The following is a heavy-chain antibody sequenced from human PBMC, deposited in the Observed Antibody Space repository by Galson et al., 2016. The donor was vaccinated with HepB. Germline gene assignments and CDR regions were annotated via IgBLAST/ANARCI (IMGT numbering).Heavy chain of an antibody. CDR3: ARTPAHSSSTVFDY. D-gene: IGHD6-13*01. Sequence: PALVKPTQTLTLTCTFSGFSLSTSGMSISWIRQPPGRALEWLALIDWDDSKYYNTSLKTRVTVSKDTSENQVVLTMTNMDPVDTATYYCARTPAHSSSTVFDYWGQGTPVTVSS. V-gene: IGHV2-70*01. J-gene: IGHJ4*02. CDR2: IDWDDSK. CDR1: GFSLSTSGMS.